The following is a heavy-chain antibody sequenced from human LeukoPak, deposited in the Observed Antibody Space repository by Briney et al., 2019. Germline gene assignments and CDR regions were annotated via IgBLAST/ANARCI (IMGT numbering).Heavy chain of an antibody. V-gene: IGHV1-2*04. CDR2: INPNSGGT. J-gene: IGHJ3*02. D-gene: IGHD3-16*02. Sequence: ASVKVSCKASGYTFTGYYMHWVRQAPGQGLEWMGWINPNSGGTNYAQKFQGWVTMTRDTSISTAYMELSRLRSDDTAVYYCARGQWGRGSLEAFDIWGQGTMVTVSS. CDR3: ARGQWGRGSLEAFDI. CDR1: GYTFTGYY.